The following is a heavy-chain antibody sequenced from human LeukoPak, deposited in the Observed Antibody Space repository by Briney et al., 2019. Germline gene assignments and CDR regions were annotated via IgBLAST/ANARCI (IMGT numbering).Heavy chain of an antibody. CDR3: ARDPSAGGGNYLEN. CDR1: GFTFGSSG. CDR2: IWYDGSNK. Sequence: PARSLRLSCAASGFTFGSSGMHWVRQAPGKGPEWVAVIWYDGSNKYYAPSVKGRFTISRDNSKNTLYLQMNSLRAEDTALYYCARDPSAGGGNYLENWGQGTLVTVSS. V-gene: IGHV3-33*01. J-gene: IGHJ4*02. D-gene: IGHD4-23*01.